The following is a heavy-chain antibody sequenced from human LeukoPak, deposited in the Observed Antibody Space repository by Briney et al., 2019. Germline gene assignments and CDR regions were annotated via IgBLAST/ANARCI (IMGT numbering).Heavy chain of an antibody. Sequence: ASVKVSCKASGYTFTSYGISWVRHAPGQGLEWMGWISAYNGNTNYAQKLQGRVTMTTDTSTSTAYMELRSLRSDDTAVYYCASAYYDSSGYYQIDYWGQGTLVTVSS. J-gene: IGHJ4*02. D-gene: IGHD3-22*01. CDR1: GYTFTSYG. V-gene: IGHV1-18*01. CDR2: ISAYNGNT. CDR3: ASAYYDSSGYYQIDY.